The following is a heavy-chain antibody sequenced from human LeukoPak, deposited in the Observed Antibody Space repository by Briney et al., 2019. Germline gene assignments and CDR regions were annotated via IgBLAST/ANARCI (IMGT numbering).Heavy chain of an antibody. J-gene: IGHJ4*02. Sequence: GRSLRLSCAASGFTFSSYAMHWVRQAPGKGLEWVAVISYDGSNKYYADSVKGRFTISRDNSKNTLYLQMNSLRAEDTAVYYCARSITMIVAVVGYWGQGTLVTVSS. CDR2: ISYDGSNK. CDR3: ARSITMIVAVVGY. D-gene: IGHD3-22*01. CDR1: GFTFSSYA. V-gene: IGHV3-30-3*01.